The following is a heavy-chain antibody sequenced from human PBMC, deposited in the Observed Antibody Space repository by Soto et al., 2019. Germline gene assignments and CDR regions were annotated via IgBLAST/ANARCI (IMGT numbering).Heavy chain of an antibody. CDR2: ISSSSSTI. V-gene: IGHV3-48*02. D-gene: IGHD2-21*02. CDR3: ARVQDPYCGGDCPHFFDY. Sequence: GGSLRLSCAASGFTFSSYSMNWVRQAPGKGLEWVSYISSSSSTICYADSVKGRFTISRDNAKNSLYLQMNSLRDEDTAVYYCARVQDPYCGGDCPHFFDYWGQGTLVTVSS. CDR1: GFTFSSYS. J-gene: IGHJ4*02.